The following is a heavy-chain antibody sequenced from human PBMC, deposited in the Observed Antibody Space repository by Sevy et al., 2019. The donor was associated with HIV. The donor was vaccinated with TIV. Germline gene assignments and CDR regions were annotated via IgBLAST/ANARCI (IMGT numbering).Heavy chain of an antibody. CDR1: GFTFSSYS. D-gene: IGHD2-2*01. V-gene: IGHV3-48*01. CDR2: ISSGSSTI. CDR3: ARDGSCSSTSGYAGVRDYGMDV. J-gene: IGHJ6*02. Sequence: GGSLRLSCAASGFTFSSYSMNWVRQAPGKGLEGVSYISSGSSTIYYADSLKGRFTISRDDAKNSLYLTMNSLRAEDTVLYYCARDGSCSSTSGYAGVRDYGMDVWGQGTTVTVSS.